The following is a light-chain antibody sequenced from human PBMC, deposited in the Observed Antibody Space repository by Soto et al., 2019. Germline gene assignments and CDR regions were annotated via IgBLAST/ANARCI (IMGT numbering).Light chain of an antibody. CDR1: QTISSW. J-gene: IGKJ1*01. CDR3: QHYESYSEA. CDR2: KAS. V-gene: IGKV1-5*03. Sequence: DIEMTQSPSTLSGSVGDIVTITCRASQTISSWLAWYQQKPGKAPQLLSSKASTLKSGVPSRYSGSGAGTEFTLTIRSLQPDDFAPYYFQHYESYSEAFGQGTKVELK.